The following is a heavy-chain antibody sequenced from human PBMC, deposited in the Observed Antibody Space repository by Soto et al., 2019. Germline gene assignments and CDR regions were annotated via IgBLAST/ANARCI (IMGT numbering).Heavy chain of an antibody. D-gene: IGHD1-7*01. J-gene: IGHJ4*02. Sequence: GGALRLSCVVSGFTCRNYAMNWVRQSPGKGLEWLGNINADGGATNYVDSVRGRFTISRDNAKNSLDLQMTSLGAEDTAVYYCVRGTPTPGLDDWGQGTLVTVSS. CDR1: GFTCRNYA. V-gene: IGHV3-7*03. CDR3: VRGTPTPGLDD. CDR2: INADGGAT.